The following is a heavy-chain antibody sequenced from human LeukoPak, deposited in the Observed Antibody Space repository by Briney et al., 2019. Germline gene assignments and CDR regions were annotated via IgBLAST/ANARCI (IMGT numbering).Heavy chain of an antibody. J-gene: IGHJ4*02. CDR1: GFTVSSNY. CDR3: ARSGGNGHFDY. V-gene: IGHV3-66*01. D-gene: IGHD2-8*01. Sequence: PGGSLRLSCAASGFTVSSNYMSWVRQAPGKGLEWVSVIYSGNSTYYADSVKGRFTISRDNSKNTLYPQMNSLRAEDTAVYYCARSGGNGHFDYWGQGTLVTVSS. CDR2: IYSGNST.